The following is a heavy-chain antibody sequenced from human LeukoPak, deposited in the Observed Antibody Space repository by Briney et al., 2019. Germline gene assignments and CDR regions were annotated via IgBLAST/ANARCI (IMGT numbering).Heavy chain of an antibody. CDR2: IWPGDSDT. CDR1: GYTFTTYW. D-gene: IGHD3-16*01. CDR3: ARPRQGDWFEP. Sequence: GESLKIASKASGYTFTTYWISWVRHMPGKGLAWMGVIWPGDSDTRYSPAFQGKGPIPIAKSNTTAHLQWSSLKASGSAMYYCARPRQGDWFEPWGEGNLVTVSS. J-gene: IGHJ5*02. V-gene: IGHV5-51*01.